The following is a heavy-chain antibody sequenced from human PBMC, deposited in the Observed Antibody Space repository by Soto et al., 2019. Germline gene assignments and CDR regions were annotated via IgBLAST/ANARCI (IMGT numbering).Heavy chain of an antibody. CDR3: VKRFEEQLAPYFDY. V-gene: IGHV3-64D*09. D-gene: IGHD6-6*01. CDR1: GFTFSSYA. Sequence: GGSLRLSCSASGFTFSSYAMHWVRQAPGKGLEYVSAISSNGGSTYYADSVKGRFTISRDNSKNTLYLQMSSLRAEDTAVYYCVKRFEEQLAPYFDYWGQGTLVTVSS. CDR2: ISSNGGST. J-gene: IGHJ4*02.